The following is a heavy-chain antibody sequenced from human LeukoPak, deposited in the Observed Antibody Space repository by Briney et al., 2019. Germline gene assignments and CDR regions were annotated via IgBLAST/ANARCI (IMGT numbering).Heavy chain of an antibody. CDR2: ISSSSSYI. J-gene: IGHJ3*02. CDR3: ARDLRYFTGAFDI. CDR1: GFTFSSYS. Sequence: GGSLRLSCAASGFTFSSYSMNWVRQAPGKGLEWVSSISSSSSYIYYADSVKGRFTIPRDNAKNSLYLQMNSLRAEDTAVYYCARDLRYFTGAFDIWGQGTMVTVSS. D-gene: IGHD3-9*01. V-gene: IGHV3-21*01.